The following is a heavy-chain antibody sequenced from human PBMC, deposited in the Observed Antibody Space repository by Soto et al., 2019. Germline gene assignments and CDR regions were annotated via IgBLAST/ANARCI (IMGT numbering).Heavy chain of an antibody. Sequence: SETLSLTCAVSGGSISSSNWWSWLRQPPGKGLEWFGEIYHSGSTNYNPSLKSRVTISVDKSKNQFSLKLSSVTAADTAVYYCAREGGYYYGSGWVGSMDVWGQGTTVTVSS. CDR1: GGSISSSNW. CDR3: AREGGYYYGSGWVGSMDV. D-gene: IGHD3-10*01. CDR2: IYHSGST. J-gene: IGHJ6*02. V-gene: IGHV4-4*02.